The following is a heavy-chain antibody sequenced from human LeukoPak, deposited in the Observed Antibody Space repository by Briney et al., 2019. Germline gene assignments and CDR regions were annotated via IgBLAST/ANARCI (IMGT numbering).Heavy chain of an antibody. CDR2: IYTSGST. CDR1: GGSISSYY. Sequence: PSETLSLTCTVSGGSISSYYWSCIRQPAGKGLEWIGRIYTSGSTSYNPSLRSRVTMSVDTSKNQFSLKLSSVTAADAAVYYCARGRQASSGSYDAFDIWGQGTMVIVSS. D-gene: IGHD1-26*01. J-gene: IGHJ3*02. CDR3: ARGRQASSGSYDAFDI. V-gene: IGHV4-4*07.